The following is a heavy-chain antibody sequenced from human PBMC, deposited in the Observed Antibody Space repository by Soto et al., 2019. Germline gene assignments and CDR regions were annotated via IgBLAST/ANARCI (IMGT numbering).Heavy chain of an antibody. CDR3: ARGGSCYGGYCYYGMDV. J-gene: IGHJ6*02. Sequence: QVQLVQSGAEVKKPGASVKVSCKASGYTFTSYAMHSVRQAPGQRLEWMGWINAGNGNTKYSQKFQGRVTITRDTSASTAYMELSSLRSEDTAVYYCARGGSCYGGYCYYGMDVWGQGTTVTVSS. CDR1: GYTFTSYA. V-gene: IGHV1-3*01. D-gene: IGHD2-15*01. CDR2: INAGNGNT.